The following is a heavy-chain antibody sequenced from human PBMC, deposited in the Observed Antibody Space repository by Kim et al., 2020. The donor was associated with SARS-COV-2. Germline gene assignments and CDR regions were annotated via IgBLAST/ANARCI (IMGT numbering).Heavy chain of an antibody. V-gene: IGHV4-4*02. CDR3: ARGGLRLAAFDI. Sequence: NYEPPLKSRVTISVDKSKIQFSLKVGSVTAADTAVYYCARGGLRLAAFDIWGQGTMVTVSS. J-gene: IGHJ3*02. D-gene: IGHD5-12*01.